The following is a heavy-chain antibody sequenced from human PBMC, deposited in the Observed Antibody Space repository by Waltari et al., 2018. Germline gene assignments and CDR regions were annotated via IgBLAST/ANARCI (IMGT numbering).Heavy chain of an antibody. J-gene: IGHJ4*02. CDR1: GFTVHGNY. D-gene: IGHD6-19*01. CDR2: IYSGGST. CDR3: ARGYYSSGWYYFDY. Sequence: EVQLVESAGGLIQPGVSLGLSCSAGGFTVHGNYMSWIPRAPGKGLEWVSVIYSGGSTYYADSVKGRFTISRDNSKNTLYLQMNSLRAEDTAVYYCARGYYSSGWYYFDYWGQGTLVTVSS. V-gene: IGHV3-53*01.